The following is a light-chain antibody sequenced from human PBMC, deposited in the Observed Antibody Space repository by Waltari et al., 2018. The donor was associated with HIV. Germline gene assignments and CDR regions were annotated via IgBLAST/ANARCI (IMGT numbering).Light chain of an antibody. Sequence: QSLLAQPRPVSGTPGQRVNISCSGSNSNVRNNYVYWYQQVPGVAPKLLIYRNSQRPSGVPARFSGSKSGTSASLAISGLRTEDEGDYYCAAGGDRLSGRLFGGGTKVTVL. CDR3: AAGGDRLSGRL. CDR2: RNS. J-gene: IGLJ2*01. V-gene: IGLV1-47*01. CDR1: NSNVRNNY.